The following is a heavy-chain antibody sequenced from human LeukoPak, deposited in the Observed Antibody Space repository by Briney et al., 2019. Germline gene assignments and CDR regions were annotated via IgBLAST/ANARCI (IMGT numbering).Heavy chain of an antibody. CDR2: IYPDDSDT. J-gene: IGHJ3*02. CDR1: GYRFTYDW. D-gene: IGHD5-12*01. V-gene: IGHV5-51*01. Sequence: LGESLKISCRVSGYRFTYDWIGWVRQMPGKGLEWVGIIYPDDSDTRYSPSFEGQVTISADKSINTAFLQWSSLKASDTAMYYCARHRGYDNDAFDIWGQGTMVTVSS. CDR3: ARHRGYDNDAFDI.